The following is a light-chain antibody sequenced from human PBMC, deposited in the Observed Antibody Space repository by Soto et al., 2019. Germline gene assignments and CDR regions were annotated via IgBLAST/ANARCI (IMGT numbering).Light chain of an antibody. V-gene: IGKV3-20*01. CDR2: GTS. J-gene: IGKJ1*01. CDR3: QQYGSSPRT. Sequence: EIVLTQYPGTLYLSPGEKATLSCRASQSVSSSYLAWYQQKPGQAPRLLIYGTSKRATGIPDRFSGSGSATDFTLTISRLEPEDFAAYYCQQYGSSPRTFGQGTKVEIK. CDR1: QSVSSSY.